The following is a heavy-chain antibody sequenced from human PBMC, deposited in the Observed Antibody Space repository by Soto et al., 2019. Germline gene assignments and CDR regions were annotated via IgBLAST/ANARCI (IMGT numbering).Heavy chain of an antibody. Sequence: ASVKVSCKASGYTFTGYGISWVRPAPEPVLEWMGIINPSGGSTNYAQKFQGRVTMTRDTSTSTVYMELSSLRSEDTAVYYCARDRAMLGVVTAFYYYYYGMDGWGQGTKVTVSS. J-gene: IGHJ6*02. D-gene: IGHD3-3*01. CDR3: ARDRAMLGVVTAFYYYYYGMDG. CDR1: GYTFTGYG. V-gene: IGHV1-46*01. CDR2: INPSGGST.